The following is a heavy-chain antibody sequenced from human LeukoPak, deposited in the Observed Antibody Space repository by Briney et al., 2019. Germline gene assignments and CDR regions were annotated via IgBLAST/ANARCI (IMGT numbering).Heavy chain of an antibody. V-gene: IGHV3-64*01. D-gene: IGHD5-18*01. CDR2: ISSNGGST. CDR1: GFTFSSYA. Sequence: GGSLRLSCAASGFTFSSYAMHWVRQAPGKGLEYVSAISSNGGSTCYANSVKGRFTISRDNSKNTLYLQMGSLRAEDMAVYYCARNRGYRFDPWGQGTLVTVSS. CDR3: ARNRGYRFDP. J-gene: IGHJ5*02.